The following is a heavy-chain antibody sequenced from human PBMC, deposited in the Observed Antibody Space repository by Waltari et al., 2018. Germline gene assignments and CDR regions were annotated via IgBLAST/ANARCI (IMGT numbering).Heavy chain of an antibody. Sequence: QVTLKESGPALVKPTQTLTLTCTFSGFSLSTSGMRVSWIRQPPGKALEWLARIDWDDDKFYSPSLRTRLTVSKDTSKNLVVLTMTNLDPVDTATYYCARSLRDTAAAGRYHYYYLDVWGKGTTVTVSS. CDR1: GFSLSTSGMR. CDR3: ARSLRDTAAAGRYHYYYLDV. CDR2: IDWDDDK. V-gene: IGHV2-70*04. J-gene: IGHJ6*03. D-gene: IGHD6-25*01.